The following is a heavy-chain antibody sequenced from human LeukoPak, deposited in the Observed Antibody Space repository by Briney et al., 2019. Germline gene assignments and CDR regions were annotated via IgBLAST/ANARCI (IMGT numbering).Heavy chain of an antibody. D-gene: IGHD3-10*01. V-gene: IGHV4-34*01. CDR2: INHSGST. Sequence: SETLSLTCAVYGGSFSGYYWSWIRQPPGKGLEWIGEINHSGSTNYNPSLKSRVTISVDTSKNQFSLKLSSVTAADTAVYYCARTRPKSMVRGPPGYWGQGTLVTVSS. CDR3: ARTRPKSMVRGPPGY. CDR1: GGSFSGYY. J-gene: IGHJ4*02.